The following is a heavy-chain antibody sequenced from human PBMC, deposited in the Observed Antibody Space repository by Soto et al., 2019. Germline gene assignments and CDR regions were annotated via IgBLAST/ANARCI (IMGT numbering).Heavy chain of an antibody. J-gene: IGHJ4*02. CDR2: ISAYNGNT. CDR3: ARDLGFIPHTLREGTANFDY. D-gene: IGHD2-21*02. CDR1: GYTFTSYG. Sequence: QVQLVQSGAEVKKPGASVKVSCKASGYTFTSYGISWVRQAPGQGLEWMGWISAYNGNTNYAQKLQGRVTMTTDTSTSTAYMELRSLRSDDTAVYYCARDLGFIPHTLREGTANFDYWGQGTLVTVSS. V-gene: IGHV1-18*01.